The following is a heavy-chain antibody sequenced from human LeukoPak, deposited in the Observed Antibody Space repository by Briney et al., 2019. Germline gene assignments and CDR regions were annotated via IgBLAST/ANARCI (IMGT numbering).Heavy chain of an antibody. D-gene: IGHD3-9*01. V-gene: IGHV3-7*01. CDR1: RFTFSRYW. CDR2: IKEDGSQK. J-gene: IGHJ3*01. CDR3: ARERLRYFDWLPDGFDE. Sequence: SGGSLRLACVGSRFTFSRYWMNWVRQAPGKGLEWVASIKEDGSQKYYVDSVKGRFSVSRDNAKNSLHLQMNSLTVEDTAVYYCARERLRYFDWLPDGFDEWGQRTMVTVS.